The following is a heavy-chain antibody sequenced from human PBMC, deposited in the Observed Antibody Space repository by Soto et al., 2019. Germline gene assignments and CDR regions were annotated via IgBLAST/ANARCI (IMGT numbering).Heavy chain of an antibody. D-gene: IGHD5-18*01. CDR1: GYTFTGYY. V-gene: IGHV1-2*02. CDR3: ARGRGYSYGSVGYYYGMDV. Sequence: GASVKVSCKASGYTFTGYYMHWVRQAPGQGLEWMGWINPNSGGTNYAQKFQGRVTMTRDTSISTAHMELSRLRSDDTAVYYCARGRGYSYGSVGYYYGMDVWGQGTTVTVSS. J-gene: IGHJ6*02. CDR2: INPNSGGT.